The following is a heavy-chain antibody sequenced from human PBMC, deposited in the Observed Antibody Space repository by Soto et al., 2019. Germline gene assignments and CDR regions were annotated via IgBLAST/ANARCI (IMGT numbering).Heavy chain of an antibody. CDR3: GRGRSGQIVVFY. Sequence: ASVKVSCKTSGYTFTGHYIHWVRQAPQQGPEWMGEIGPESGATRYAQKFRGRVTMTMDTSITTVYMELKNLSPDDTAVYYCGRGRSGQIVVFYWGQGTPVTVYS. J-gene: IGHJ4*02. D-gene: IGHD1-26*01. CDR2: IGPESGAT. V-gene: IGHV1-2*02. CDR1: GYTFTGHY.